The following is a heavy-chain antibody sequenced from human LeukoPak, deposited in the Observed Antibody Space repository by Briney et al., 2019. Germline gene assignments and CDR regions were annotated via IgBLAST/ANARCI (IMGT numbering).Heavy chain of an antibody. J-gene: IGHJ6*02. CDR3: AKEIAARDYYYYGVDV. CDR2: IYGGGNI. D-gene: IGHD6-6*01. CDR1: GFTVSSNY. V-gene: IGHV3-53*01. Sequence: GGSLRLSCAASGFTVSSNYMNWVRQAPGKGLEWVSVIYGGGNIYYADSVKGRFTISRDNSKNTLYLQMNSLRAEDTAVYYCAKEIAARDYYYYGVDVWGQGTTVTVSS.